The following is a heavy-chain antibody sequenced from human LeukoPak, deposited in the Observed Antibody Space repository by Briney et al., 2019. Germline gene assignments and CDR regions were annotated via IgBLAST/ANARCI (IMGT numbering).Heavy chain of an antibody. Sequence: SETLSLTCTVSGASISSYYWSWIRQPPGKGLEWIGYIYYSGSTNYNPSLKSRVTISVDTSKNQFSLKLSSVTAADTAMYYCARTPTADFWSGTYDYWGQGTLVTVSS. D-gene: IGHD3-3*01. CDR1: GASISSYY. CDR2: IYYSGST. J-gene: IGHJ4*02. CDR3: ARTPTADFWSGTYDY. V-gene: IGHV4-59*01.